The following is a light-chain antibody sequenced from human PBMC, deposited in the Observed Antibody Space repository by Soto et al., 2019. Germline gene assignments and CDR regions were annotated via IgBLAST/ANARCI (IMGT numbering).Light chain of an antibody. CDR3: QQYNDWPFT. Sequence: EIVMTQSPATLSVSPGERATLSCRASQSVSSNLAWYQQKFGQAPRLLINGASTRATGVPARFSGSGSGTEFTLTITSLQSEDSAVSFCQQYNDWPFTFGPGTKVDVK. V-gene: IGKV3-15*01. J-gene: IGKJ3*01. CDR1: QSVSSN. CDR2: GAS.